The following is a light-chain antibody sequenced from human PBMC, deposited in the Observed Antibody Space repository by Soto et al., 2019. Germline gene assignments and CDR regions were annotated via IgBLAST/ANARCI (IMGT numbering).Light chain of an antibody. CDR2: AAS. J-gene: IGKJ4*01. CDR3: QQSHSAPLT. V-gene: IGKV1-39*01. Sequence: DIQLTQSPSSLSASIGDRVTITCRASQNIATHLNWYRQKPGKSPRLLIHAASTLESEVESRFSGSGSVTDFTLTIASLQTEDFATYYCQQSHSAPLTFGGGTKIEIK. CDR1: QNIATH.